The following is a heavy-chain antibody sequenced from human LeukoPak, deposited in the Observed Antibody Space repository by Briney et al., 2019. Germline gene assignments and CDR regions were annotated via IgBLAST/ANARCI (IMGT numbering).Heavy chain of an antibody. D-gene: IGHD2/OR15-2a*01. Sequence: SETLSLTCIVSGDSLSSGNYYWTWIRQPAGKGLEWIGRIYSNGETNYNPSLKSRVTILLDTSKNHFSVSLSSVTATDTAIYFCARGRGGRLSASNWFDTWGQGILVTVSS. J-gene: IGHJ5*02. CDR1: GDSLSSGNYY. CDR2: IYSNGET. CDR3: ARGRGGRLSASNWFDT. V-gene: IGHV4-61*02.